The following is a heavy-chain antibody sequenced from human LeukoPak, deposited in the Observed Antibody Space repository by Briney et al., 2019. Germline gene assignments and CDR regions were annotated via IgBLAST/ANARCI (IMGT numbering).Heavy chain of an antibody. V-gene: IGHV3-23*01. CDR2: ISGSGGGT. J-gene: IGHJ4*02. CDR3: AKERSFGTWLGDY. Sequence: GGSLRLPCAASGFTFSSYAMTWVRQAPGKGLEWVSAISGSGGGTYYADSVKGRFTISRDNSKNTLYLQMNSLRAEDTAVYYCAKERSFGTWLGDYWGQGTLVTVSS. D-gene: IGHD2/OR15-2a*01. CDR1: GFTFSSYA.